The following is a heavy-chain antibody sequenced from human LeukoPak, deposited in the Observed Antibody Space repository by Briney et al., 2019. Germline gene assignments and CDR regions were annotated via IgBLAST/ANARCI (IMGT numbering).Heavy chain of an antibody. V-gene: IGHV4-39*01. CDR2: IYYSGST. J-gene: IGHJ4*02. Sequence: PSETLSLTCTVSDDSISDYYWGWIRQPPGKGLEWIGSIYYSGSTYYNPSLKSRVTISVDTSKDQFSLKLSSVTAADTAVYYCARHALYYDFWSGYFEYWGQGTLVTVSS. CDR3: ARHALYYDFWSGYFEY. D-gene: IGHD3-3*01. CDR1: DDSISDYY.